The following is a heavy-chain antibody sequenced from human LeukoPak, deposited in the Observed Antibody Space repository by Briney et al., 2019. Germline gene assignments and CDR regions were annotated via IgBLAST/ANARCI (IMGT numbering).Heavy chain of an antibody. J-gene: IGHJ4*02. V-gene: IGHV4-39*01. CDR3: AGLSDY. Sequence: PSETLSLTCTVSGGAISSDNYYWGWVRQPPGKGLGWLGSIDFSGTTYYNPSLKSQVIFSVNTSRTQCTRRLSSVTAADTAVYYCAGLSDYWGQGTLVTVSS. CDR2: IDFSGTT. CDR1: GGAISSDNYY.